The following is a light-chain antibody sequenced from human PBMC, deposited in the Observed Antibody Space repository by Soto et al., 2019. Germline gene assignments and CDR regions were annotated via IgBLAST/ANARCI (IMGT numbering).Light chain of an antibody. CDR1: ISDVGSYKL. V-gene: IGLV2-23*01. CDR3: CSYAGSSTFYV. J-gene: IGLJ1*01. Sequence: QSLLTQPASVSGSPGQSITISCTGTISDVGSYKLVSWYQQHPGKAPKLMIYEGSKRPSGVSNRFSGSKSGNTASLTISGLQAADEADYYCCSYAGSSTFYVFGTGTKVTVL. CDR2: EGS.